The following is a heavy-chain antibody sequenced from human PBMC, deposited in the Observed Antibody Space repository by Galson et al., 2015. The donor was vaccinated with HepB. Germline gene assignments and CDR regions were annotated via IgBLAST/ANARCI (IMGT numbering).Heavy chain of an antibody. CDR3: ARTIVATSDYYFDY. J-gene: IGHJ4*02. CDR2: ISWSSGSI. D-gene: IGHD5-12*01. CDR1: GFTFDDYA. Sequence: SLRLSCAASGFTFDDYAMHWVRQAPGKGLEWVSGISWSSGSIGYADSVKGRFTISRDNAKNSLYLQMNSLRAEDTALYYCARTIVATSDYYFDYWGQGTLVTVSP. V-gene: IGHV3-9*01.